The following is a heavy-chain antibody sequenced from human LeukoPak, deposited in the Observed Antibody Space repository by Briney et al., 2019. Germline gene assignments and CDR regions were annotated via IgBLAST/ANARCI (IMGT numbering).Heavy chain of an antibody. CDR2: IYTSGST. CDR3: ARGPNDFCSGYYTPYFDY. CDR1: GGSISSGSYY. J-gene: IGHJ4*02. D-gene: IGHD3-3*01. V-gene: IGHV4-61*02. Sequence: SETLSLTCTVSGGSISSGSYYWSWIRQPAGKGLEWIGRIYTSGSTNYNPSLKSRVTISVDTTKNQFSLKLSSVTAADMAVYYCARGPNDFCSGYYTPYFDYWGQGTLVTVSS.